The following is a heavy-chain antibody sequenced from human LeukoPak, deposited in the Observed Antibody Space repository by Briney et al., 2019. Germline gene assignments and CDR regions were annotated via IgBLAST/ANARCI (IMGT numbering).Heavy chain of an antibody. Sequence: ASVTVSCKASGYTFTSYGISWVRQAPGQGLEWKGWISAYNGNTNYAQKLQGRVTMTTDTSTSAAYMELRSLRSDDTAVYYCARVTIFGVVITPHFDYWGQGTLVTVSS. CDR2: ISAYNGNT. V-gene: IGHV1-18*01. J-gene: IGHJ4*02. CDR1: GYTFTSYG. D-gene: IGHD3-3*01. CDR3: ARVTIFGVVITPHFDY.